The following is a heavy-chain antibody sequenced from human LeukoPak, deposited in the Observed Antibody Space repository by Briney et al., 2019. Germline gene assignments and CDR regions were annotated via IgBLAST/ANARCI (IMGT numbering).Heavy chain of an antibody. V-gene: IGHV3-21*01. J-gene: IGHJ4*02. Sequence: PGGSLRLSCAASGFIFSTYSMNWVRQAPGKGLEWVSSISSSSVYLYYADSVKGRFTISRDNAKNSLYLQMNSLRAEGTAVYYCARTSHGNYFWGSADYWGQGTLVTVSS. CDR2: ISSSSVYL. CDR1: GFIFSTYS. CDR3: ARTSHGNYFWGSADY. D-gene: IGHD3-16*01.